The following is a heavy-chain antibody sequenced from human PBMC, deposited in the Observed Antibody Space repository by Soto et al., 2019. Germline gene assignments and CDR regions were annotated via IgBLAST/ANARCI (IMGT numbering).Heavy chain of an antibody. V-gene: IGHV1-69*13. D-gene: IGHD6-19*01. CDR3: ARGPQWPYYFDY. Sequence: SVKVSCKASGGTFSSYAISWVRQAPGQGLEWMGGIIPIFGTANYAQKFQGRVTITADESTSTAYMELSSLRSEDTAVYYCARGPQWPYYFDYWGQGTLVTVSS. CDR2: IIPIFGTA. J-gene: IGHJ4*02. CDR1: GGTFSSYA.